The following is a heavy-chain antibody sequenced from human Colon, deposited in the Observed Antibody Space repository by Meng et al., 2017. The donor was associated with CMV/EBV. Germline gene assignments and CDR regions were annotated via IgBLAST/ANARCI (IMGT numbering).Heavy chain of an antibody. CDR1: GYTFPSYG. V-gene: IGHV1-18*01. D-gene: IGHD2-15*01. Sequence: ASVKVSCKAAGYTFPSYGISWVRQAPGQGLEWMGWISAYNGDTNYPQKLQGRLTMTTDTSTSTAYMELRSLRSDDTAVYFCAVIVPATDYSYGTDVWGQGTTVTVSS. CDR3: AVIVPATDYSYGTDV. CDR2: ISAYNGDT. J-gene: IGHJ6*02.